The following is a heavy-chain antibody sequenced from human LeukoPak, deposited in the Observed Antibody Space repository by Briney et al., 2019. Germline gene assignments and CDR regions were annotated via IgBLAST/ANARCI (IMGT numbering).Heavy chain of an antibody. CDR1: GGSISSGGYY. CDR3: ARLEGDCGGDCYPDAFDI. J-gene: IGHJ3*02. V-gene: IGHV4-30-2*01. CDR2: IYHSGST. Sequence: SETLSLTCTVSGGSISSGGYYWSWIRQPPGKGLEWIGYIYHSGSTYYDPSLKSRVTISVDRSKNQFSLKLSSVTAADTAVYYCARLEGDCGGDCYPDAFDIWGQGTMVTVSS. D-gene: IGHD2-21*02.